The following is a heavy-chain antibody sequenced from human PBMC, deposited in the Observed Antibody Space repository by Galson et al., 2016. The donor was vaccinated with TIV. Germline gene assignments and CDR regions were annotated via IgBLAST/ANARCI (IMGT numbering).Heavy chain of an antibody. Sequence: SVKVSCKASGGTLNNYVINWVRQAPGQGLEWMGRIMPILDITKYTQKFQGRVTITADKSTSTAYMELSSLRSEDTAVYYFASASSESYYHAPDYWGQGTQVTVSS. CDR1: GGTLNNYV. V-gene: IGHV1-69*04. D-gene: IGHD3-10*01. CDR2: IMPILDIT. J-gene: IGHJ4*02. CDR3: ASASSESYYHAPDY.